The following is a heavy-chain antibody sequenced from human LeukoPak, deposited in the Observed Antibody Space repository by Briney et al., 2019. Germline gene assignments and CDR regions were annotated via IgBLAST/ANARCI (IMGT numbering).Heavy chain of an antibody. J-gene: IGHJ4*02. CDR1: GFTFSSYG. CDR2: ISGSGGST. V-gene: IGHV3-23*01. Sequence: QPGGSLRLSCAASGFTFSSYGMHWVRQAPGKGLEWVSAISGSGGSTYYADSVKGRFTISRDNSKNTLYLQMSSLRAEDTAVYYCAKDGYGVFDYWGQGTLVTVSS. CDR3: AKDGYGVFDY. D-gene: IGHD4-17*01.